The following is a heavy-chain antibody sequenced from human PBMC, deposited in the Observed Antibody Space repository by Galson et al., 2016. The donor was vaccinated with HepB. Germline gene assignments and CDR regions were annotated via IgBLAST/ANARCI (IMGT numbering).Heavy chain of an antibody. Sequence: SETLSLTCAVSGYSISSVYYWGWIRQPPGKGLEWIGTIFHTGGTYYNPSLKSRVTVSMNMSKNQFSLKLSSVTAADTAVYYCAKSRNDDNSASGYDYWGQGTLVTVSS. D-gene: IGHD1-1*01. CDR2: IFHTGGT. CDR3: AKSRNDDNSASGYDY. J-gene: IGHJ4*02. CDR1: GYSISSVYY. V-gene: IGHV4-38-2*01.